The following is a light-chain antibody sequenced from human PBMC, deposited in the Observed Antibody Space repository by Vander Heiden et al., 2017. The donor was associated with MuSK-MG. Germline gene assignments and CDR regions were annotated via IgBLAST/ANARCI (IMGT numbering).Light chain of an antibody. CDR1: QSISSY. Sequence: DIQMTQSPSSLSASVGDRVTITCRASQSISSYLNWYQQKPGKAPKLLIYAASSLQSGVPSRFRGRGYGTDFTLTISSLQPEDFATYYCQQSYSTPMYTFGQGTKLEIK. CDR3: QQSYSTPMYT. J-gene: IGKJ2*01. CDR2: AAS. V-gene: IGKV1-39*01.